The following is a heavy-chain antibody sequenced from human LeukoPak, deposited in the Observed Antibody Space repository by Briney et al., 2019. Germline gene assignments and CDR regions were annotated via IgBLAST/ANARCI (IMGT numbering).Heavy chain of an antibody. Sequence: SGPPLVKPTQTLTLPCTFSGFSLTTSGVGVAWVRQPPGKALEWLALIYGHGDERYSPSLKSRLTITKATSKRQVGLNMTNLDPVDTGTYYGAYRGSYHYADVWGKGNTVTVSS. J-gene: IGHJ6*04. V-gene: IGHV2-5*01. D-gene: IGHD2-2*01. CDR1: GFSLTTSGVG. CDR3: AYRGSYHYADV. CDR2: IYGHGDE.